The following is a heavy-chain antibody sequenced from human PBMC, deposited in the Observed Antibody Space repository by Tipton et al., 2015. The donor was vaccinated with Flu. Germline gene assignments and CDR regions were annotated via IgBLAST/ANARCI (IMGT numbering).Heavy chain of an antibody. CDR2: ISHSGST. CDR3: SRSTYYYGSGSLDY. D-gene: IGHD3-10*01. V-gene: IGHV4-38-2*02. Sequence: TLSLTCSVSGYSMSTGYYWGWIRQPPGKGLEWIGSISHSGSTYYKPSLKSRVTISLDTFQNQFSLNLNSVTAADTAVYYCSRSTYYYGSGSLDYWGQGTLVTVSS. CDR1: GYSMSTGYY. J-gene: IGHJ4*02.